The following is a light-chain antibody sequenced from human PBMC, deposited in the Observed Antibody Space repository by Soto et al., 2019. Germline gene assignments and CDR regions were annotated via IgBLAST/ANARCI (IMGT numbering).Light chain of an antibody. CDR3: EQDNSYRILT. J-gene: IGKJ3*01. Sequence: DIQMTQSPSTLSASVGDRVIITCRASESIRSWLAWYQQRPGKAPELLISKASTFESGVPPRFRGGGSGTAVTLTISSLQPDDCATYYGEQDNSYRILTFGPGTKVYIK. CDR1: ESIRSW. V-gene: IGKV1-5*03. CDR2: KAS.